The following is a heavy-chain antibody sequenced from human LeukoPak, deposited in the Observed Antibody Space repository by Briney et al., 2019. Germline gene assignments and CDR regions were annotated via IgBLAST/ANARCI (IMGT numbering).Heavy chain of an antibody. Sequence: PSETLSLTCTVSGGSISSDYWSWIRQSPGKGLEWIGYIYYSGTTSYNPSLKSRVTISLDTSKNQFSLKLSSVTTADTAVYYCARGANWGSPDYWGQGTLVTVSS. CDR2: IYYSGTT. D-gene: IGHD7-27*01. V-gene: IGHV4-59*01. J-gene: IGHJ4*02. CDR1: GGSISSDY. CDR3: ARGANWGSPDY.